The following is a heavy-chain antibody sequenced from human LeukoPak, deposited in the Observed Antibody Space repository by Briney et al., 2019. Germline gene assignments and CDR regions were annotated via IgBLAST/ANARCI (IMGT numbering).Heavy chain of an antibody. CDR3: AALAGYCSGGSCYRGRVLKDY. Sequence: SETLSLTCAVYGGSFSGYYWSLIRQPPGKGLEWIGEINHSGSTNYNPSLKSRVTISVDTSKNQFSLKLSSVTAADTAVYYCAALAGYCSGGSCYRGRVLKDYWGQGTLVTVSS. J-gene: IGHJ4*02. D-gene: IGHD2-15*01. CDR2: INHSGST. V-gene: IGHV4-34*01. CDR1: GGSFSGYY.